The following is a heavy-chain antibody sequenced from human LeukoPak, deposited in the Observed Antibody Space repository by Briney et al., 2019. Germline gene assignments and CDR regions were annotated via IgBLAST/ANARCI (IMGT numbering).Heavy chain of an antibody. V-gene: IGHV1-2*02. D-gene: IGHD3-9*01. Sequence: ASVKASCKASGYTFTGYYMHWVRQAPGQGREWMGWINPNSGGTNYAQKFQGGVTMTRDTTISTAYMELSRLRSDATAVYYCARTYPYDILTGYYWGFDYWGQGALVTVSS. CDR2: INPNSGGT. CDR3: ARTYPYDILTGYYWGFDY. J-gene: IGHJ4*02. CDR1: GYTFTGYY.